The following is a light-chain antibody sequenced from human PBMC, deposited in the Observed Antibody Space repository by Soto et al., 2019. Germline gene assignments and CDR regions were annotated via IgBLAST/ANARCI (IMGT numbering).Light chain of an antibody. CDR1: SSDVGGYNY. CDR2: DVT. Sequence: QSALTQPASVSGSPGQSITISCTGTSSDVGGYNYVSWYQQQPGKAPKLMIYDVTNRPSGVSNRFSGSKSGNTASLTISGLQAEDEADYYCAAGDDSLNGVLFGGGTKLTVL. V-gene: IGLV2-14*01. CDR3: AAGDDSLNGVL. J-gene: IGLJ2*01.